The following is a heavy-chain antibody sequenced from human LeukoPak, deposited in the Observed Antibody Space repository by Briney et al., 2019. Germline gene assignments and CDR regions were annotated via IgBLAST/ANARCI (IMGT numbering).Heavy chain of an antibody. CDR2: IYSGGST. CDR1: GFTVSSNY. CDR3: VKDNRRYCTNGVCYGSWGMDV. V-gene: IGHV3-53*05. Sequence: PGGSLRLSCAASGFTVSSNYMSWVRQAPGKGLEWVSVIYSGGSTYYADSVKGRFTISRDNAKNSLYLQMNSLRAEDTAVYYCVKDNRRYCTNGVCYGSWGMDVWGQGTTVTVSS. J-gene: IGHJ6*02. D-gene: IGHD2-8*01.